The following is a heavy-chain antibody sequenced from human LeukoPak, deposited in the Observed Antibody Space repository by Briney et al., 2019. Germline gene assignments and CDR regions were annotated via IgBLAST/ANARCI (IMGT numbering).Heavy chain of an antibody. CDR3: AKDQEYYYDSSGYWVY. Sequence: GGSLRLSCAASGFTFSSYGMHWVRQAPGKGLEWVAFIRYDGSNKYYADSVKGRFTISRDNSKNTLYLQMNSLRAEDTAVYYCAKDQEYYYDSSGYWVYWGQGTLVTVSS. J-gene: IGHJ4*02. CDR1: GFTFSSYG. D-gene: IGHD3-22*01. V-gene: IGHV3-30*02. CDR2: IRYDGSNK.